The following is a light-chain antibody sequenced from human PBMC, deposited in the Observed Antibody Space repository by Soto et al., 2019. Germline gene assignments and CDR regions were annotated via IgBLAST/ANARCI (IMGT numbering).Light chain of an antibody. CDR1: QSVSSY. CDR3: QQRSSSYT. J-gene: IGKJ2*01. Sequence: EIVLTQSPATLSLSPGERATLSCRASQSVSSYLAWYQQKPGQAPRLLIYDASNRATCLPARFSVSGSGTDLTLTISSLEPQDFAVYSCQQRSSSYTFGQGTKLQIK. CDR2: DAS. V-gene: IGKV3-11*01.